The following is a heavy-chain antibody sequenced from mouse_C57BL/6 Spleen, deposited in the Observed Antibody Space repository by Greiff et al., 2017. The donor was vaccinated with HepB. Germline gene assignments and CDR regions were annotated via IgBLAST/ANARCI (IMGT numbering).Heavy chain of an antibody. CDR3: ARSTTGFAY. J-gene: IGHJ3*01. CDR1: GYAFSSSW. Sequence: VQLQQSGPELVKPGASVKISCKASGYAFSSSWMNWVKQRPGKGLEWIGRIYPGDRDTNYNGKFKGKATLTADKSSSTAYMQLSSLTSEDSAVYFCARSTTGFAYGGQGTLVTVSA. V-gene: IGHV1-82*01. CDR2: IYPGDRDT. D-gene: IGHD1-1*01.